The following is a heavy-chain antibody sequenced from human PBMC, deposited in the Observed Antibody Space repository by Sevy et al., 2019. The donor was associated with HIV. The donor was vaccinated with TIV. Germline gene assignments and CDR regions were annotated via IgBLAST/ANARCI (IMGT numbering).Heavy chain of an antibody. CDR1: GFTFSSYA. D-gene: IGHD3-22*01. J-gene: IGHJ4*02. CDR3: AKVFCYYYDSSGDIDY. Sequence: GGSLRLSCAASGFTFSSYAMSWVRQAPGKGLEWVSAISGSGGSTYYADSVKGRFTISRDNSKNTLNLQMNSLRAEDTAVYYCAKVFCYYYDSSGDIDYWGQGTLVTVSS. CDR2: ISGSGGST. V-gene: IGHV3-23*01.